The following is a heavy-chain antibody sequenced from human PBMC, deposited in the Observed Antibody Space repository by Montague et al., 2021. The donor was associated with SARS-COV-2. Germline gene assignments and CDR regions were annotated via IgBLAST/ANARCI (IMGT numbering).Heavy chain of an antibody. J-gene: IGHJ4*02. CDR1: GGSISSYY. D-gene: IGHD3-3*01. Sequence: SETLSLTCTVSGGSISSYYWSWIRQPPGKGLEWIGYIYYSGSTNXNPSLTSRVTISVDTSKNQFSLKLSFVTAADTAVYYCARAPVAHITIFGVVTSFDYWGQGTLVTVSS. V-gene: IGHV4-59*01. CDR3: ARAPVAHITIFGVVTSFDY. CDR2: IYYSGST.